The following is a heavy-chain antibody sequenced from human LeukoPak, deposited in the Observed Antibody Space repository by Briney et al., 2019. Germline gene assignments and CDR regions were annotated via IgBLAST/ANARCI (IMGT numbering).Heavy chain of an antibody. CDR3: ARTTGAVVGQQGPYYFDY. V-gene: IGHV3-48*03. CDR2: ISSSGSTI. CDR1: GFTFSSYE. J-gene: IGHJ4*02. D-gene: IGHD6-19*01. Sequence: GGSLRLSCAASGFTFSSYEMNWVRQAPGKGLEWVSYISSSGSTIYYADSVKGRFTISRDNAKNSLYLQMNSLRAEDTAVYYCARTTGAVVGQQGPYYFDYWGQGTLVTVSS.